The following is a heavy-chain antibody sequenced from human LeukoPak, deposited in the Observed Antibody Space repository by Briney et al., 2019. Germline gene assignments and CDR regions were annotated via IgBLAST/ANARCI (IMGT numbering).Heavy chain of an antibody. Sequence: SETLSLTCTVSGGSISSSSYYWGWIRQPPGKGLEWIGSIYYTGSTYYNPSLKSRVTISVDTSKNQFSLKLSSVTAADTAVYYCARVYFTSIVWFRDDAFDIWGQGTMVTVSS. CDR3: ARVYFTSIVWFRDDAFDI. CDR1: GGSISSSSYY. V-gene: IGHV4-39*07. D-gene: IGHD2/OR15-2a*01. J-gene: IGHJ3*02. CDR2: IYYTGST.